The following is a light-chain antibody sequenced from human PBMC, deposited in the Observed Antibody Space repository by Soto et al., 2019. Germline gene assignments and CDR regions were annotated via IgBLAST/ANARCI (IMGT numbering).Light chain of an antibody. Sequence: EIEMTQSPATRSRSPAEGATLSCRASQSITSNLAWYQQNPGQAPRLLMYGASSRATGIPARFSGSGSGTEFILTISSLQSEDFALYYCQQYNNWPLTFGGGTKVDIK. CDR2: GAS. CDR3: QQYNNWPLT. J-gene: IGKJ4*01. V-gene: IGKV3D-15*01. CDR1: QSITSN.